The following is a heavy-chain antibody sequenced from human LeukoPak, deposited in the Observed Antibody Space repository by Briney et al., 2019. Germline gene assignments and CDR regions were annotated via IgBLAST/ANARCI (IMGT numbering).Heavy chain of an antibody. CDR2: IKQGGSKQ. Sequence: GGSLRLSCVSSGFTFSSYWMCWLRHPPGKGLEWVANIKQGGSKQYYVVSVQGRFTVCRANAKNLLYLKMNSLRVEDTAVYYCAREYDAFDIWGQGTMVTVSS. CDR3: AREYDAFDI. V-gene: IGHV3-7*01. J-gene: IGHJ3*02. CDR1: GFTFSSYW.